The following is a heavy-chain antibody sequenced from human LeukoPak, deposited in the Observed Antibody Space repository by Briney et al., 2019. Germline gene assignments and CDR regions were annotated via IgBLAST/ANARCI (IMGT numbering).Heavy chain of an antibody. D-gene: IGHD3-22*01. Sequence: RTGGSLRLSCAASGFTFYSYAMTWVRQAPGKGLEWVSSISGSGSNTYYADSVKGRFTISRDNAKNSLYLQMNSLRAEDTAVYYCAPYDSSGYEWGQGTLVTVSS. CDR1: GFTFYSYA. CDR2: ISGSGSNT. J-gene: IGHJ4*02. CDR3: APYDSSGYE. V-gene: IGHV3-21*01.